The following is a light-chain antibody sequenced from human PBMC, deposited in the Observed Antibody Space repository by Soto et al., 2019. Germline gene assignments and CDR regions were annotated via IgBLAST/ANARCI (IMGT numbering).Light chain of an antibody. CDR2: GAS. CDR1: QSVSSSY. CDR3: QQCGTSPLT. V-gene: IGKV3-20*01. Sequence: EIVLTQSPGTLSLSPGERATLSCRASQSVSSSYLAWYQQKPGQAPRLLIYGASSSATGIPDRFSGSVSGTDFTLTISRLEPEDLAVYYCQQCGTSPLTFGGGTKVEIK. J-gene: IGKJ4*01.